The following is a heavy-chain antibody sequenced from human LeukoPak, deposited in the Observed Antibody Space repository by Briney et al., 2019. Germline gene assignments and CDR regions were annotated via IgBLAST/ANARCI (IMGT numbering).Heavy chain of an antibody. J-gene: IGHJ4*02. Sequence: GGSLRLSCAASGFTFSSYSMNWVRQAPGKGLEWVSSISSSSSYIYYADSVKGRFTISRDNAKNSLYLQMNSLRAEDTAVYYCARDHPSSGYSTSFDYWGQGTLVTVSS. CDR3: ARDHPSSGYSTSFDY. CDR1: GFTFSSYS. V-gene: IGHV3-21*01. D-gene: IGHD3-22*01. CDR2: ISSSSSYI.